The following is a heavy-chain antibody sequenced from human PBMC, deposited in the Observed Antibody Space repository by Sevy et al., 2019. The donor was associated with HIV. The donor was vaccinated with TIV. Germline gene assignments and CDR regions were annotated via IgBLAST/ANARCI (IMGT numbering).Heavy chain of an antibody. D-gene: IGHD3-9*01. V-gene: IGHV3-7*01. J-gene: IGHJ3*02. CDR3: AREGYDILTGEPRVAFDI. CDR1: GFTFSSYW. Sequence: GGSLRLSCAASGFTFSSYWMSWVRQAPGKGLEWVANIKQDGSEKYYVDSVKGRFTISRDNAKNSLYLQMNSLRAEDTAVYYCAREGYDILTGEPRVAFDIWGQGTMVTVSS. CDR2: IKQDGSEK.